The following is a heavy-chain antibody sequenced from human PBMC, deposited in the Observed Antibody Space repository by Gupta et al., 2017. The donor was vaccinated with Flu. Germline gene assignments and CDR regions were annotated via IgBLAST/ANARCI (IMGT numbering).Heavy chain of an antibody. CDR3: ARGSRWELLGHLDY. J-gene: IGHJ4*02. CDR1: GFTFSRYG. V-gene: IGHV3-33*01. Sequence: QVQLVESGGGVVQPGRSLRLSCAASGFTFSRYGMHWVRQAPGKGLEWVAVIWYDGSNKYYADSVKGRFTISRDNSENTLYLQMNSLRAEDTAVYYCARGSRWELLGHLDYWGQGTLVTVSS. CDR2: IWYDGSNK. D-gene: IGHD1-26*01.